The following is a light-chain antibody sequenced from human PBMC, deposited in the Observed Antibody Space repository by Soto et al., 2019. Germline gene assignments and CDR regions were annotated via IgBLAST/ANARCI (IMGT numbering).Light chain of an antibody. CDR1: SSNIGSNT. V-gene: IGLV1-44*01. CDR3: AAWDDSLNGVV. Sequence: QSAVTQPPSTSGTPGQRVTISCSGSSSNIGSNTVNWYQQLPGTAPKLLIYSNNQRPSGVPDRLSGSKSGTSAYLAISGLQSEDEADYYCAAWDDSLNGVVFGGGTKVTVL. J-gene: IGLJ2*01. CDR2: SNN.